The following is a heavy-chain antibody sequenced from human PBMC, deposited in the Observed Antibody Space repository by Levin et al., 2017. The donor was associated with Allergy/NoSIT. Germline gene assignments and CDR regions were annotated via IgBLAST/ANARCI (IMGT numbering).Heavy chain of an antibody. CDR2: ISGSGDIV. Sequence: GGSLRLSCAANGFPFSTYEMNWVRQAPGKGLDWVSYISGSGDIVYYADSVKGRFTISRDNAENSLYLQMNSLRAEDTGLYYCAIEYNSSSVDLGMGVWGQGTTVTVSS. V-gene: IGHV3-48*03. J-gene: IGHJ6*02. CDR1: GFPFSTYE. D-gene: IGHD6-6*01. CDR3: AIEYNSSSVDLGMGV.